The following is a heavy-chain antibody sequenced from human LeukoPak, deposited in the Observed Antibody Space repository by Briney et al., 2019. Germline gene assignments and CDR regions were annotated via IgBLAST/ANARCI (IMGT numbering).Heavy chain of an antibody. CDR3: AHSPPSGSSNWFDP. CDR2: IYWNDDK. J-gene: IGHJ5*02. Sequence: SGPTLVNPTQTLTLTCTFSGFSLSTSGVGVGWIRQPPGKALEWPALIYWNDDKRYSPSLKSRLTITKDTSKNQVVLTMTNMDPVDTATYYCAHSPPSGSSNWFDPWGQGTLVTVSS. CDR1: GFSLSTSGVG. V-gene: IGHV2-5*01. D-gene: IGHD1-26*01.